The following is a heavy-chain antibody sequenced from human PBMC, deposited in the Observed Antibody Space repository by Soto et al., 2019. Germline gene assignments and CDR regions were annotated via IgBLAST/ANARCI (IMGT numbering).Heavy chain of an antibody. CDR3: AIEDPYYYGSGSYYGHAFDI. V-gene: IGHV1-8*01. CDR2: MNPNSGNT. J-gene: IGHJ3*02. CDR1: GYTFTSYD. D-gene: IGHD3-10*01. Sequence: ASVKVSCKASGYTFTSYDINWVRQATGQGLEWMGWMNPNSGNTGYAQKFQGRVTMTRNTSISTAYMELSSLRSEDTAVYYCAIEDPYYYGSGSYYGHAFDIWGQGTMVTVSS.